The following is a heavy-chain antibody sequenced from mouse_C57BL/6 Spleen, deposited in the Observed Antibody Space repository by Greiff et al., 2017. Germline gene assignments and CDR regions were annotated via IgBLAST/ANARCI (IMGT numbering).Heavy chain of an antibody. D-gene: IGHD1-1*01. Sequence: QVQLLQSGAELVRPGASVTLSCKASGYTFTDYEMHWVKQTPVHGLEWIGGIDPEDGGTDYNQKFKGKAILTADKSSSTAYMELRSLTSEDSAVYYCTRSDYGFAYWGQGTLVTVSA. CDR2: IDPEDGGT. J-gene: IGHJ3*01. CDR3: TRSDYGFAY. CDR1: GYTFTDYE. V-gene: IGHV1-15*01.